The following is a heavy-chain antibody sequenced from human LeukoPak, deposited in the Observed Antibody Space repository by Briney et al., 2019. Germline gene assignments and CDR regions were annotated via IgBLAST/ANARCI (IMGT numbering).Heavy chain of an antibody. CDR2: ISYDGSNK. J-gene: IGHJ4*02. D-gene: IGHD1-26*01. CDR3: ARGGGGSYGY. Sequence: PGGSLRLSCAASGFTFSSYGMHWVRQAPGKGLEWVAVISYDGSNKYYADSVKGRFTISRDNSKNTLYLQMNSLRAEDTAVHYCARGGGGSYGYWGQGTLVTVSS. V-gene: IGHV3-30*03. CDR1: GFTFSSYG.